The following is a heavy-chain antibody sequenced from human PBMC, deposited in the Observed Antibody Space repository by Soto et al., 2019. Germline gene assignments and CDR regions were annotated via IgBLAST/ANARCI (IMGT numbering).Heavy chain of an antibody. CDR3: AKDDDTSSHYSLLDF. V-gene: IGHV3-33*06. D-gene: IGHD3-22*01. CDR2: TWSGGRRE. J-gene: IGHJ4*02. CDR1: GFTFSHYG. Sequence: QVQLVESGGGVVQPGTSLRLSCAVSGFTFSHYGIHWVRQAPGKGLEWVAVTWSGGRREDYADSVRGRFTVSRDNSKTTVYLQMNSLRVEDTAVYYCAKDDDTSSHYSLLDFRGQGTLVTVSS.